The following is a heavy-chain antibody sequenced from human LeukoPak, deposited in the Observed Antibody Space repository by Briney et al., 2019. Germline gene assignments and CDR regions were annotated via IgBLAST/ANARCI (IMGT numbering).Heavy chain of an antibody. D-gene: IGHD3-22*01. J-gene: IGHJ4*02. Sequence: PGGSLRLSCAASGFSFSGYAMSWVRQAPGKGLEWVSGISTSGGSTYYADSVKGRFTISRDNSKNTLYLQMNSLRAEDTAVYYCARNYYDSSGYYYHDYWGQGTLVTVSS. CDR1: GFSFSGYA. V-gene: IGHV3-23*01. CDR3: ARNYYDSSGYYYHDY. CDR2: ISTSGGST.